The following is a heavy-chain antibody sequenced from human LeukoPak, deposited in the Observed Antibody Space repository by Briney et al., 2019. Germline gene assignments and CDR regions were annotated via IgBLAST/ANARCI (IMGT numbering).Heavy chain of an antibody. CDR2: IYSGGST. D-gene: IGHD1-26*01. CDR1: GFTFSSYA. J-gene: IGHJ4*02. Sequence: PGASLRLSCAASGFTFSSYAMSWVRQAPGKGLEWVSVIYSGGSTYYADSVKGRFTISRDNSKNTLYLQMNSLRAEDTAVYYCARGRGSLDYWGQGTLVTVSS. CDR3: ARGRGSLDY. V-gene: IGHV3-66*02.